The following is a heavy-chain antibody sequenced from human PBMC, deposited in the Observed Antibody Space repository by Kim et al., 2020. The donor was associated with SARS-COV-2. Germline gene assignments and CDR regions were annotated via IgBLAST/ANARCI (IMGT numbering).Heavy chain of an antibody. CDR1: GYTFTSYY. V-gene: IGHV1-46*01. Sequence: ASVKVSCKASGYTFTSYYMHWVRQAPGQGLEWMGIINPSGGSTSYAQKFQGRVTMTRDTSTSTVYMELSSLRSEDTAVYYCARDLSGSYGRSNYYYYYGMDVWGQGTTVTVSS. CDR3: ARDLSGSYGRSNYYYYYGMDV. J-gene: IGHJ6*02. CDR2: INPSGGST. D-gene: IGHD1-26*01.